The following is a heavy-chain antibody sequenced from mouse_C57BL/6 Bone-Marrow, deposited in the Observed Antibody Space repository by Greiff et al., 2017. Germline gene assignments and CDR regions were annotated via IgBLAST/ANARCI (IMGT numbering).Heavy chain of an antibody. CDR2: IDPSDSYT. Sequence: QVQLQQSGAELVMPGASVKLSCKASGYTFTSYWMHWVKQRPGQGLAWIGEIDPSDSYTNYNQKFKGKSTLTVDKSSSTAYMQLSSLTSEDSAVYYCARSHYGSSYDWYFDVWGTGTTVTVSS. D-gene: IGHD1-1*01. CDR1: GYTFTSYW. CDR3: ARSHYGSSYDWYFDV. V-gene: IGHV1-69*01. J-gene: IGHJ1*03.